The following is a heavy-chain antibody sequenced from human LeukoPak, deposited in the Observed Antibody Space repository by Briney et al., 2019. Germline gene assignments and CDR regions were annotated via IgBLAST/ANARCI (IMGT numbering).Heavy chain of an antibody. J-gene: IGHJ6*02. Sequence: PSETLSLTCTVSGGSISSGGYYWSWIRQHPGKGLEWIGYIYYSGSTYYNPSLKSRVTISVDTSKNQFSLKLSSVTAADTAVYYCARDTLDTEGVYGMDVWGQGTTVTVSS. D-gene: IGHD5-18*01. CDR2: IYYSGST. CDR3: ARDTLDTEGVYGMDV. V-gene: IGHV4-31*03. CDR1: GGSISSGGYY.